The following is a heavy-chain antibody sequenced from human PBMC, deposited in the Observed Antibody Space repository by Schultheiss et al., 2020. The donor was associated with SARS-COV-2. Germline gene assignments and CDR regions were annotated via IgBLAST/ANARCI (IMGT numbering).Heavy chain of an antibody. CDR3: VKEGEEMGTS. CDR2: ISGSGGST. V-gene: IGHV3-23*01. D-gene: IGHD5-24*01. CDR1: GFTFSSYG. J-gene: IGHJ4*02. Sequence: GGSLRLSCAASGFTFSSYGMHWVRQAPGKGLEWVSAISGSGGSTYYADSVKGRFTISRDNSKNTLYLQMNSLRVDDTAVYYCVKEGEEMGTSWGQGTLVTVSS.